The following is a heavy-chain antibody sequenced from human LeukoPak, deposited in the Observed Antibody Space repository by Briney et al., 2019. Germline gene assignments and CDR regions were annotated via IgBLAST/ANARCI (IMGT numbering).Heavy chain of an antibody. D-gene: IGHD3-10*01. Sequence: SETLSLTCTVSGGSISSYYWSWLRQPPGKRLEWIGYIYYSGSTNYNASLKSRVTISVDTSKNQFSLKLSSVTAADTAVYYCARTRSGSYWDWGQGTLVTVSS. CDR3: ARTRSGSYWD. CDR2: IYYSGST. CDR1: GGSISSYY. J-gene: IGHJ4*02. V-gene: IGHV4-59*01.